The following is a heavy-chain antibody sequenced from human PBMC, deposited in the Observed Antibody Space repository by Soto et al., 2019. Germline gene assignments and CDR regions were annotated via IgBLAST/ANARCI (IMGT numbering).Heavy chain of an antibody. D-gene: IGHD3-3*01. CDR3: ARDPSYDFWSECDC. J-gene: IGHJ4*01. V-gene: IGHV3-23*01. CDR2: ISGSGGNT. CDR1: GFNSSSYA. Sequence: RGSLRLSCAVCGFNSSSYAMAWVRQAPGKGLEWVSAISGSGGNTYYADSAKGRFTISRDNSKNTLYLQMNSLRAEDTAVYYCARDPSYDFWSECDCWGHGILVSVSA.